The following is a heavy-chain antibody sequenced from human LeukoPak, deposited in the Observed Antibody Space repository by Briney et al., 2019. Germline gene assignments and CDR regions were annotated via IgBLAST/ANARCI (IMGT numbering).Heavy chain of an antibody. D-gene: IGHD2-21*01. CDR1: GYTFTNYE. CDR3: AGGAPLCGGDCFDY. J-gene: IGHJ4*02. V-gene: IGHV1-8*01. CDR2: MYPNTGKT. Sequence: AASVKVSCKTSGYTFTNYEINWVRQAPGQRLEWMGSMYPNTGKTGYVQKFQGRVTMTRNIATGTAYLELSSLTSEDTAIYFCAGGAPLCGGDCFDYWGQGSLVIVSS.